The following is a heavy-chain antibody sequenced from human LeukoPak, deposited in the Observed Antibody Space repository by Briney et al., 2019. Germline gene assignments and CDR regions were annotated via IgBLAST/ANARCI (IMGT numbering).Heavy chain of an antibody. CDR2: IYPGDSDT. J-gene: IGHJ4*02. CDR1: GYSFTSYW. CDR3: ARSDILTGPPITFDY. V-gene: IGHV5-51*01. Sequence: GESLKISCKGSGYSFTSYWIGWVRQMPGKGLEWMGIIYPGDSDTRYSPSFQGQVTISADKSISTAYLQWSSLKASDTAMYYCARSDILTGPPITFDYWGQGTLVTVFS. D-gene: IGHD3-9*01.